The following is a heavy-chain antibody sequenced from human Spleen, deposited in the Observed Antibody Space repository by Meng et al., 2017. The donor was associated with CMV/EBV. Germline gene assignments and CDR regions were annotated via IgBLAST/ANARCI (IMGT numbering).Heavy chain of an antibody. CDR2: ISSSGSAI. D-gene: IGHD3-10*01. V-gene: IGHV3-11*01. Sequence: GESLKISCAASGFTFSDYYMSWIRQSPGKGLEWLSYISSSGSAIYYADSVKGRFTISRDNAKNSLYLQMNSLRAEDTALYYCARSGVPNTFDIWGQGTLVTVSS. CDR3: ARSGVPNTFDI. J-gene: IGHJ3*02. CDR1: GFTFSDYY.